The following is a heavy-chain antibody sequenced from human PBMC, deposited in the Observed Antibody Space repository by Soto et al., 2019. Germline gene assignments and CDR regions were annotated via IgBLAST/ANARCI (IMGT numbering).Heavy chain of an antibody. J-gene: IGHJ5*02. D-gene: IGHD4-17*01. CDR3: ASCGDNRYH. CDR2: ITHDGSEK. V-gene: IGHV3-30-3*01. CDR1: GFTFSGYA. Sequence: QVQLVESGGGVVQPGRSLRLSCAASGFTFSGYAVHWVRQAPGKGLEWVAVITHDGSEKYYADSVKGRFTISRDNSKDTLYLQMNSMRTEDTALYYCASCGDNRYHWGQGTLVTVSS.